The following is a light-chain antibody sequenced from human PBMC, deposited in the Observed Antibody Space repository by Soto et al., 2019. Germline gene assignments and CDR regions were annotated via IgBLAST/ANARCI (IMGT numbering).Light chain of an antibody. CDR3: QQYYSTPYT. CDR2: WAS. J-gene: IGKJ2*01. V-gene: IGKV4-1*01. CDR1: QSVLYSSNNKNY. Sequence: DIVMTQSPDSLAVSLGERATINCKSSQSVLYSSNNKNYLAWYQQKPGQPPKLLIYWASTRESGVPDRFSGRGSGTDFTLKISSLKAEAVAVYYCQQYYSTPYTFGQGTKLEIK.